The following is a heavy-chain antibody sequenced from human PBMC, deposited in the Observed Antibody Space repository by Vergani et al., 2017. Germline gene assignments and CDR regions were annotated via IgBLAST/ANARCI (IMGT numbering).Heavy chain of an antibody. CDR2: IYSGGST. V-gene: IGHV3-53*01. Sequence: EVQLVESGGGLIQPGGSLRLSCAASGFTVSSNYMSWVRQAPGKGLEWVSVIYSGGSTYYADSVKGRFTISRDNSKNTLYLQMNSLRAEDTAVYYCAKDQAPYSSGWSPFDYWSQGTLVTVSS. CDR1: GFTVSSNY. CDR3: AKDQAPYSSGWSPFDY. J-gene: IGHJ4*02. D-gene: IGHD6-19*01.